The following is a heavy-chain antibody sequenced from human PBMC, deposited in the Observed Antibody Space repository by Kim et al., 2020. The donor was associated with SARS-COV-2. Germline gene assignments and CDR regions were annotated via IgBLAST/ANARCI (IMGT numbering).Heavy chain of an antibody. D-gene: IGHD2-15*01. CDR1: GGSFSGYY. Sequence: SETLSLTCAVYGGSFSGYYWTWIRQPPGKGLEWIGEMNHSGSTSYKSSLKSRVTISVDTSKNQFSLKLSSVTAADTAVYYCARGGGMLLFYYYYGMDVWG. CDR3: ARGGGMLLFYYYYGMDV. CDR2: MNHSGST. J-gene: IGHJ6*01. V-gene: IGHV4-34*01.